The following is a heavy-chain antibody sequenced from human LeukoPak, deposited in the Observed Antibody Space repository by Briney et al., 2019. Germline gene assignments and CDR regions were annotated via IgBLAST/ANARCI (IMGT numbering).Heavy chain of an antibody. CDR2: VSGSGGST. CDR3: ARGKGHDTSSTDY. J-gene: IGHJ4*02. V-gene: IGHV3-23*01. CDR1: GFTFSSNA. D-gene: IGHD3-10*01. Sequence: GGSLRLSCAASGFTFSSNAMSWVRQAPGKGLEWVSTVSGSGGSTYYADSVKGRFTISRDNSKNTLYLQMNSLRAEDTAVYYCARGKGHDTSSTDYWGQGTLVTVSS.